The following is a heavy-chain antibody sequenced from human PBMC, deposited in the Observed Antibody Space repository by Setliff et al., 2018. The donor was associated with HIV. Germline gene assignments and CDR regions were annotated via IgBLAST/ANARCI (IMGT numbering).Heavy chain of an antibody. CDR1: GGSINSDNYY. CDR2: VYYSGTT. CDR3: ANFLPDTAAAGPRFDY. V-gene: IGHV4-39*01. J-gene: IGHJ4*02. D-gene: IGHD6-13*01. Sequence: SETLSLTCSVSGGSINSDNYYWGWIRQAPGKGLEWIGSVYYSGTTYYNPSLRGRVTISVDRSRNQFSLTLNSVTAADTAVYYCANFLPDTAAAGPRFDYWGQGTLVTVSS.